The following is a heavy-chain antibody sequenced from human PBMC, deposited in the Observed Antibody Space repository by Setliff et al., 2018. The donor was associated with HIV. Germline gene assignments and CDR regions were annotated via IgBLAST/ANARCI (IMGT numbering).Heavy chain of an antibody. V-gene: IGHV1-2*06. CDR2: INPKSGVA. CDR1: GYTFTDFY. Sequence: ASVMVSCKASGYTFTDFYIHWVRQAPGQGLEWIGRINPKSGVADYLKKFQGRVTMTADTLSNTAHMELIRPRFDDTAVYYCARAHFLVAMTRNWFDPWGQGTLVTVSS. CDR3: ARAHFLVAMTRNWFDP. J-gene: IGHJ5*02. D-gene: IGHD5-12*01.